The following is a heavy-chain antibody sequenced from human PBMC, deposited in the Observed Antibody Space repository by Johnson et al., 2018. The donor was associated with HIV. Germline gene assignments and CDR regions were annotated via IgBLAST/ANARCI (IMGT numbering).Heavy chain of an antibody. Sequence: VQLVESGGGLVQPGGSLRLSCAASGFTFDDYGMSWVRQAPGKGLEWVSGINWNGGSTGYADSVKGRFTISRDNSKNHVYLQGKGLRAEDTALYYCAKGQLAVEMATITEAFDLWGQGTMVTVSS. D-gene: IGHD5-24*01. CDR1: GFTFDDYG. CDR2: INWNGGST. V-gene: IGHV3-20*04. CDR3: AKGQLAVEMATITEAFDL. J-gene: IGHJ3*01.